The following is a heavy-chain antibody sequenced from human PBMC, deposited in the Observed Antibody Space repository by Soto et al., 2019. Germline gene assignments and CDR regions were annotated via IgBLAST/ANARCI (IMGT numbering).Heavy chain of an antibody. CDR1: GFRFCRCG. CDR2: MSYAGSER. J-gene: IGHJ5*02. Sequence: EGCMRLSCGASGFRFCRCGMPLVRQGPGNGLEWVAIMSYAGSERCYADSVKGRFTISRDKSQTTLYLQMNSLVAEDTAVYYCARDTGDCSSTSCKQGNNWFDPWGQGTLVTVSS. D-gene: IGHD2-2*01. CDR3: ARDTGDCSSTSCKQGNNWFDP. V-gene: IGHV3-30*03.